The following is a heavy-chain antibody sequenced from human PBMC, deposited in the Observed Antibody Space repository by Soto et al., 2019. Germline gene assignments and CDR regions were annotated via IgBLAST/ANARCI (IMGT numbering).Heavy chain of an antibody. J-gene: IGHJ6*02. V-gene: IGHV1-69*13. D-gene: IGHD3-22*01. CDR1: GGTFSSYA. CDR3: ASGPYYYDSSGGDCDSDYYYGMDV. Sequence: ASVKVSCKASGGTFSSYAISWVRQAPGQGLEWMGGIIPIFGTANYAQKFQGRVTITADESTSTAYMELSSLRSEDTAVYYCASGPYYYDSSGGDCDSDYYYGMDVWGQGTTVTVSS. CDR2: IIPIFGTA.